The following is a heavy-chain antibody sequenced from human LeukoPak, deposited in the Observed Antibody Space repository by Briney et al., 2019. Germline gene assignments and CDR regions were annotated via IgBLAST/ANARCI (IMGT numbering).Heavy chain of an antibody. CDR3: AKDKDIVVVPAARSFDI. D-gene: IGHD2-2*01. CDR1: GFTFSSYG. V-gene: IGHV3-30*02. Sequence: PGRSLRLSCAASGFTFSSYGMHWVRQAPGKGLEWVAFIRYDGSNKYYADSVKGRFTISRDNSKNTLYLQMNSLRAEDTAVYYCAKDKDIVVVPAARSFDIWGQGTMVTVSS. J-gene: IGHJ3*02. CDR2: IRYDGSNK.